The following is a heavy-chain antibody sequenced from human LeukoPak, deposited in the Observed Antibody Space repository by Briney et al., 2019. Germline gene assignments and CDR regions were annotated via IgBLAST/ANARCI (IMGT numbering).Heavy chain of an antibody. CDR2: IYTSGST. CDR3: ARGRKVGYGSGSYYNERRRKGFDY. D-gene: IGHD3-10*01. Sequence: SSGTLSLTCTVSGGSISTGSYYCSWIRQPAGKGLEWIGRIYTSGSTNYNPSLKSRVTISVDTSKNQFSLKLSSVTAADTAVYYCARGRKVGYGSGSYYNERRRKGFDYWGQGTLVTVSS. V-gene: IGHV4-61*02. CDR1: GGSISTGSYY. J-gene: IGHJ4*02.